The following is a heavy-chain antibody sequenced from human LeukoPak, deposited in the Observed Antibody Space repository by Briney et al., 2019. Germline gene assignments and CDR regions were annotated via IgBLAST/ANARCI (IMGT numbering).Heavy chain of an antibody. CDR3: ARRTGDYSHPYDY. CDR1: GFTFSSYA. CDR2: IYSGGNT. Sequence: GGSLRLSCAASGFTFSSYAMSWVRQAPGKGLEWVSFIYSGGNTHNSDSVKGRFTISRDNSKNTLYLQMNSLRAEDTAVYYCARRTGDYSHPYDYWGQGTLVTVSS. D-gene: IGHD3-22*01. V-gene: IGHV3-53*01. J-gene: IGHJ4*02.